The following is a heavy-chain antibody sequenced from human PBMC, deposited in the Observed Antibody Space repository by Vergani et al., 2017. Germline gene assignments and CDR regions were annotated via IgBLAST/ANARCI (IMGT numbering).Heavy chain of an antibody. J-gene: IGHJ6*03. CDR3: ARDQVPAAIRLNVGNYMDV. V-gene: IGHV3-33*01. Sequence: QVQLVESGGGVVQPGRSLRLSCAASGFTFSSYGMHWVRQAPGKGLEWVAVIWYDGSNKYYADSVKGRFTISRDNSKNTLYLQMNSLRAEDTAVYYCARDQVPAAIRLNVGNYMDVWGKGTTVIVSS. CDR1: GFTFSSYG. CDR2: IWYDGSNK. D-gene: IGHD2-2*02.